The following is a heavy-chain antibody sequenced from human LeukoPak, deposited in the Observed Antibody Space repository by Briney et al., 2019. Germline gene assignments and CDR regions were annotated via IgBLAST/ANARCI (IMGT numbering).Heavy chain of an antibody. J-gene: IGHJ3*02. Sequence: QSGGSLRLSCEASGFTFSSYRMNWVRQGPGKGLEWVSAISGSGGSTYYADSVKGRFTISRDNSKNTLYLQMNSLRAEDTAVYYCAKGEGEGYSYGPDAFDIWGQGTMVTVSS. V-gene: IGHV3-23*01. CDR3: AKGEGEGYSYGPDAFDI. CDR2: ISGSGGST. D-gene: IGHD5-18*01. CDR1: GFTFSSYR.